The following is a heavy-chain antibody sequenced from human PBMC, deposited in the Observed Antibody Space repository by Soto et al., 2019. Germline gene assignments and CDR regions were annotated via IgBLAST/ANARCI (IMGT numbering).Heavy chain of an antibody. CDR3: TTLKGIDFWSATYGMDV. J-gene: IGHJ6*02. CDR1: GFTFSNAC. V-gene: IGHV3-15*07. CDR2: IKSKTDGGTT. Sequence: EVQLVESGGGLVKPGGSLRLSCAASGFTFSNACMNWVRQAPGKGLEWDGRIKSKTDGGTTDYAAPVKGRFTISRDDSKNTLYLQMNSLRTEDTALYYCTTLKGIDFWSATYGMDVWGQGTTVTVSS. D-gene: IGHD3-3*01.